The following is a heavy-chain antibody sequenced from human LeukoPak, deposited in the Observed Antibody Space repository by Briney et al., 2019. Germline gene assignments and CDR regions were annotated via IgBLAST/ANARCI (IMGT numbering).Heavy chain of an antibody. J-gene: IGHJ4*02. D-gene: IGHD5-24*01. CDR3: AKDLGPGSMATSPGFDY. CDR2: ISGSGGST. V-gene: IGHV3-23*01. CDR1: GFTFSIYA. Sequence: GGSLRLSCAAPGFTFSIYAMSWVRQAPGKGLEWVSAISGSGGSTYYADSVKGRFTISRDNSKNTLYLQMNSLRAEDTALYYCAKDLGPGSMATSPGFDYWGQGTLVTVSS.